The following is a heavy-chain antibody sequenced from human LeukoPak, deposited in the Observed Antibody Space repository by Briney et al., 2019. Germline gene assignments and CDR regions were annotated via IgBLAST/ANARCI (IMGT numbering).Heavy chain of an antibody. CDR1: GGPFSNYY. CDR3: ARYWTGFDY. J-gene: IGHJ4*02. CDR2: INHSGST. V-gene: IGHV4-34*01. D-gene: IGHD1-1*01. Sequence: SETLSLTCVVYGGPFSNYYWSWIRQPPGKGLEWIGEINHSGSTNYNTSLKSRVTISVDTSKNQFSLNVTSVTAADTAVYYCARYWTGFDYWGQGTLVTASS.